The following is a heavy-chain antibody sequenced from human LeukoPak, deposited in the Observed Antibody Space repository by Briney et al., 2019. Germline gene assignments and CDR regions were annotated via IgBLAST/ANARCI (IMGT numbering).Heavy chain of an antibody. CDR1: GFIFSNYA. CDR2: ISSDGSKT. D-gene: IGHD3-10*01. V-gene: IGHV3-30*04. J-gene: IGHJ4*02. CDR3: ARDSTYWYDSGSSGPHYFDY. Sequence: GRSPRLSCAASGFIFSNYAMHWVRQAPGKGLEWVALISSDGSKTYHADSVKGRFSISRDNSKDTLYLQLNSLRAEDTSVYCARDSTYWYDSGSSGPHYFDYWGQGTLVTVSS.